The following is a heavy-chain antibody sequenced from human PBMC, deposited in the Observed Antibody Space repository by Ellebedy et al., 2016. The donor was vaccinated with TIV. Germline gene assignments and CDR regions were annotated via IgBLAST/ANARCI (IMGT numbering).Heavy chain of an antibody. CDR3: ARETFNDVDLKEWGIFDI. CDR1: ELTVNSNY. Sequence: GESLKISCAASELTVNSNYMSWVRQAPGKGLEWVSVIFIDGTTHYADSVKGRFAISRDNYKNTLVLQMNSLRAEDTAIYYCARETFNDVDLKEWGIFDIWGQGTMVTVSS. CDR2: IFIDGTT. V-gene: IGHV3-66*01. D-gene: IGHD2-8*01. J-gene: IGHJ3*02.